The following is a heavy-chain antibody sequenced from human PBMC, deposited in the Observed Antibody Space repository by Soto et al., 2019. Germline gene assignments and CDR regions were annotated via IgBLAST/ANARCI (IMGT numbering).Heavy chain of an antibody. V-gene: IGHV3-66*01. J-gene: IGHJ3*02. Sequence: PGGSLRLSCAASGLTVSSNYMSWVRQAPGKGLEWVSVIYSGGSTYYADSVKDRFTISRDNSKNTLYLHMNTLRAEDTAVYYCARVGTVRAFDIWGQGTTVTVSS. CDR3: ARVGTVRAFDI. CDR1: GLTVSSNY. CDR2: IYSGGST.